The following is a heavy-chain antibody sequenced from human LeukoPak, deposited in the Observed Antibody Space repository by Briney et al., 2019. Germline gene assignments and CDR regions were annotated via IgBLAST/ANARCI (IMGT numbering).Heavy chain of an antibody. CDR3: ARELRAVVVVAHGFGD. CDR2: IKQDGSET. J-gene: IGHJ4*02. D-gene: IGHD2-15*01. V-gene: IGHV3-7*01. CDR1: GFIFNNYW. Sequence: GRSLRLSWAASGFIFNNYWMSWVRQAPGKGLEWVANIKQDGSETHYVDSVKGRFTISGDNAENSLYLQMNRLGVEDTAVYYCARELRAVVVVAHGFGDWGQGTQVSVSS.